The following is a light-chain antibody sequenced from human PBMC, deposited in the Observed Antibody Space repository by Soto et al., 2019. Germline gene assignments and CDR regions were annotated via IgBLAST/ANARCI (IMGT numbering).Light chain of an antibody. CDR2: DVT. CDR3: SSHAGTSVV. Sequence: QSVLTQPRPVSGSPGQSVTISCTGTSSDVGGYNYVAWFRQHPGKTPKVIIYDVTKRPSGVPDRFSGSKSGNTASLTISGLQAEDEADYYCSSHAGTSVVFGGGTKVTV. V-gene: IGLV2-11*01. J-gene: IGLJ1*01. CDR1: SSDVGGYNY.